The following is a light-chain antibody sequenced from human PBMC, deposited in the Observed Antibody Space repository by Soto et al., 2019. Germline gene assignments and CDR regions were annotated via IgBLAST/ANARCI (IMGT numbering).Light chain of an antibody. J-gene: IGLJ2*01. Sequence: QSVLTQPPSASGTPGQRVIVSCSGSSSNIGSNTVNWYQQLPGTAPKLLIHSNNQRPSGVPDRFSGSKSDTSASLAISGLESEDEADYFCAAWDGSLNVVLFGGGTKLTVL. CDR1: SSNIGSNT. CDR3: AAWDGSLNVVL. V-gene: IGLV1-44*01. CDR2: SNN.